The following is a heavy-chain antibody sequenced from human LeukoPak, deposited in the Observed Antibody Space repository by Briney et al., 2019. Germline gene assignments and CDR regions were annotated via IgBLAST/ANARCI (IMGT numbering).Heavy chain of an antibody. CDR3: ARAYYDFETLLDY. J-gene: IGHJ4*02. CDR2: MNPNSGNT. Sequence: APSVKVSCKASGYTFTSYDINWVRQATGQGLEWMGWMNPNSGNTGYAQKFQGRVTMTRNTSISTAYMELSSLRSGDTAVYYCARAYYDFETLLDYWGQGTLVTVSS. V-gene: IGHV1-8*01. D-gene: IGHD3-3*01. CDR1: GYTFTSYD.